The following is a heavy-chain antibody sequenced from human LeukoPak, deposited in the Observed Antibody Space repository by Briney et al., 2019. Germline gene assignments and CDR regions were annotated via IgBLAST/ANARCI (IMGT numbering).Heavy chain of an antibody. J-gene: IGHJ5*02. D-gene: IGHD3-10*01. Sequence: PGGSLRLSCAASGLTFSNYWMSWVRQAPGKGLEWVANIKEDGNEKYYVDSVKGRFTISRDDAKKLLYLQMNSLRAEDTAVYYCARDGSGSYYISNWFDPWGQGTLVTVSS. CDR3: ARDGSGSYYISNWFDP. CDR1: GLTFSNYW. V-gene: IGHV3-7*01. CDR2: IKEDGNEK.